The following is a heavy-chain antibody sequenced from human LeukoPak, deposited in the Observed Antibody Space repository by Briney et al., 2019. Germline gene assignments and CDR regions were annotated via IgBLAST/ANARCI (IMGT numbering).Heavy chain of an antibody. D-gene: IGHD2-21*01. CDR1: GFIFSNYA. Sequence: PGGSLRLSCEASGFIFSNYAMSWVRQAPARGLEWVSSLRGDGDTFYADSVKGRFTLSRDESRNTVYLHLNNLRVEDTAVYYCAKASCVSDAHAVLWGQGTLVTVYS. CDR3: AKASCVSDAHAVL. V-gene: IGHV3-23*01. CDR2: LRGDGDT. J-gene: IGHJ4*02.